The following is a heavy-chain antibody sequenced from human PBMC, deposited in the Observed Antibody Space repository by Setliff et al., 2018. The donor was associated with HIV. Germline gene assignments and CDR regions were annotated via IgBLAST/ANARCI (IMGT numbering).Heavy chain of an antibody. D-gene: IGHD3-9*01. Sequence: EGSLRLSCAASGFTFSSYGMHWVRQAPGKGLEWVAFIRYDGSNKYYADSVKGRFTISRDNSKNTLYLQMNSLRAEDTAVYYCARDNGRYFDRGWFDPWGQGALVTSPQ. CDR2: IRYDGSNK. CDR3: ARDNGRYFDRGWFDP. CDR1: GFTFSSYG. J-gene: IGHJ5*02. V-gene: IGHV3-30*02.